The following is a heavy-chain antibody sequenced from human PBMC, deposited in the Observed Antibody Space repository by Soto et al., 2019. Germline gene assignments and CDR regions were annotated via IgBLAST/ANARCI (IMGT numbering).Heavy chain of an antibody. CDR3: AGGQYYFDY. Sequence: QVQLVESGGGVVQPPPPPPPPRAASASPLRRYGLHPLRHPPGQGLDWVALISYDGSNKYYADSVKGRFTISRDNSKHTLYLEMSSLRVEDTAVYYCAGGQYYFDYCGQGTLVSVSS. CDR1: ASPLRRYG. V-gene: IGHV3-30*03. CDR2: ISYDGSNK. D-gene: IGHD2-15*01. J-gene: IGHJ4*02.